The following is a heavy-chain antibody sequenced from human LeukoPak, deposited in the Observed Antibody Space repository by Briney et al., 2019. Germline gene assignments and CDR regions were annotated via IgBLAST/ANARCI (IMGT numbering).Heavy chain of an antibody. D-gene: IGHD3-3*01. Sequence: ASVKVSCKASGYTFTSYYMHWVRQAPGRGLEWMGIINPSGGSTSYAQKFQGRVTMTRDTSTSTVYMELSSLRSEDTAVYYCARDYEAADWFDPWGQGTLVTVSS. V-gene: IGHV1-46*03. J-gene: IGHJ5*02. CDR3: ARDYEAADWFDP. CDR1: GYTFTSYY. CDR2: INPSGGST.